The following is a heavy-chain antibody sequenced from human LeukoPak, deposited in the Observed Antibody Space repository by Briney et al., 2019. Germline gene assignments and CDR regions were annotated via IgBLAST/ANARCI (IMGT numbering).Heavy chain of an antibody. CDR1: GFTFSSYE. V-gene: IGHV3-48*03. D-gene: IGHD1-26*01. Sequence: GGSLRLSCAASGFTFSSYEMNWVRQAPGKGLEWVSYISSSGSTIYYADSVKGRFTISRDNAKNSLYLQMNSLRAEDTAVYYCARDRGGSYYYGAFDIWGQGTVVTVSS. CDR2: ISSSGSTI. CDR3: ARDRGGSYYYGAFDI. J-gene: IGHJ3*02.